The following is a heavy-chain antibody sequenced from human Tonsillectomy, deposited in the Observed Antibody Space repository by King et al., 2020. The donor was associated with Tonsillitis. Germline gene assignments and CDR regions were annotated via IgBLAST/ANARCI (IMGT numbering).Heavy chain of an antibody. D-gene: IGHD5-24*01. CDR3: ARDRDGYIFDY. J-gene: IGHJ4*02. CDR1: GFTFSSYD. V-gene: IGHV3-33*05. CDR2: ISFDGSYK. Sequence: QLVESGGGVVQPGRSLRLSCAASGFTFSSYDMYWVRQAPGKGLEWVAVISFDGSYKYYADSVTGRFTIYRDNSKNTLYLQMNSLRAEDTAGYYCARDRDGYIFDYWGQGTRVTVSS.